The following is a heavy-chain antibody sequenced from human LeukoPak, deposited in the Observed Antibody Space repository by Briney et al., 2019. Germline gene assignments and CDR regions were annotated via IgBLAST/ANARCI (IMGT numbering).Heavy chain of an antibody. J-gene: IGHJ4*02. CDR2: ISGSGGST. Sequence: GGSLRLSCAASGFTFGSYAMSWVGQAPGKGLEWVAAISGSGGSTYYADSVKGRFTISRDNSKNTLYLQMNSLRAEDTAVYYCAKGSGFSAFYYDSSGPRYFDYWGQGTLVTVSS. CDR3: AKGSGFSAFYYDSSGPRYFDY. D-gene: IGHD3-22*01. V-gene: IGHV3-23*01. CDR1: GFTFGSYA.